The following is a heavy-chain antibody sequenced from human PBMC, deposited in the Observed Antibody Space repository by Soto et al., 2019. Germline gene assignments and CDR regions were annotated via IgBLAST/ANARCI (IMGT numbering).Heavy chain of an antibody. CDR3: GGGRCSGWYYFDS. J-gene: IGHJ4*02. Sequence: EVQLVESGGGLVKPGGSLRLSCAASGFTFSSYSMNWVRQAPGKGLEWVSSISSSSSYIYYADSVKGRFTISRDNAKNSLYLQMNSLRAEDTAVYYCGGGRCSGWYYFDSWGQGTLVTVSS. V-gene: IGHV3-21*01. D-gene: IGHD6-19*01. CDR2: ISSSSSYI. CDR1: GFTFSSYS.